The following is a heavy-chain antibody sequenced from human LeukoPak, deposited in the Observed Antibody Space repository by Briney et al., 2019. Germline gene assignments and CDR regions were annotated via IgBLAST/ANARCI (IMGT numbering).Heavy chain of an antibody. J-gene: IGHJ3*02. CDR3: ARAGRWLQLAFDI. CDR2: IYSGGST. CDR1: GFTVSSNY. V-gene: IGHV3-53*01. Sequence: GGSLRLSCAASGFTVSSNYMSWVRQAPGKGLEWVSVIYSGGSTYYADSVKGRFTISRDNSKNTLYLQMNSLRAEDTAVYYCARAGRWLQLAFDIWGQGTMVTVSS. D-gene: IGHD5-24*01.